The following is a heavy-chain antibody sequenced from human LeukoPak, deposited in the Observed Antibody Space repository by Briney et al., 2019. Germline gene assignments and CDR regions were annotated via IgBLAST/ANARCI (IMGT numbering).Heavy chain of an antibody. CDR1: GGSISSSSYY. V-gene: IGHV4-39*01. D-gene: IGHD2-2*01. J-gene: IGHJ4*02. CDR3: ARMPSSWVWVFDY. CDR2: IYYSGST. Sequence: SETLSLTCTGSGGSISSSSYYWGWLRQPPGKGLEWIGSIYYSGSTYYNPSLKRRVTISVDTSKNQFSLKLSSVTAADTAVYYCARMPSSWVWVFDYWGQGTLVSVSS.